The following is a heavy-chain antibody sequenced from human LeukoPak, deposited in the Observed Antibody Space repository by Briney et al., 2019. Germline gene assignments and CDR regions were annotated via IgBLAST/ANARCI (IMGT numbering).Heavy chain of an antibody. CDR1: GGSISAYY. V-gene: IGHV4-59*01. CDR2: IHYSGTT. D-gene: IGHD6-6*01. CDR3: ARFGTSSSRFFDQ. Sequence: PSETLSLTCTVSGGSISAYYWSWIRQPPGEGLEWIGYIHYSGTTNYYPSLKSRVTIALDTSKNQFSLKLNSVTAADTAVYYCARFGTSSSRFFDQWGQGTLVTVSS. J-gene: IGHJ4*02.